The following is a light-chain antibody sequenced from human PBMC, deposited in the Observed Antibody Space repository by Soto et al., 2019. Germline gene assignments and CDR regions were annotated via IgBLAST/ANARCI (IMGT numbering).Light chain of an antibody. J-gene: IGKJ4*01. CDR2: AAS. CDR3: HRYNSVPLT. CDR1: QDIYNY. Sequence: QMTQSPSSLSASVGDRVTITCRASQDIYNYLAWYQQNPGQVPNLLIYAASTLQSGVPSRFSGSGSGTDFTLAISSLQPEDVATYYCHRYNSVPLTFGGGTKVEIK. V-gene: IGKV1-27*01.